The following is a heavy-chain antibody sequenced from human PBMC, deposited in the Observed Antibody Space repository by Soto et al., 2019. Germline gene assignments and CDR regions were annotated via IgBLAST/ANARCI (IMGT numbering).Heavy chain of an antibody. CDR3: ARAHSMCLLDRFRH. Sequence: HVQLVESGGGVVQPGKSLRLSCTASGFKLRNYAIHWVRQAPGKGLAWLAVIWFDGSKKYYADSVKGRFTISRDNSKDTVDLQTSSLTADVTGFFYCARAHSMCLLDRFRHWGQGTLVTVSS. D-gene: IGHD4-4*01. J-gene: IGHJ5*02. V-gene: IGHV3-33*01. CDR1: GFKLRNYA. CDR2: IWFDGSKK.